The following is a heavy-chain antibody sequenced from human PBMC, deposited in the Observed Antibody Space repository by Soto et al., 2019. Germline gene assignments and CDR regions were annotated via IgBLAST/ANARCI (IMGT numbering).Heavy chain of an antibody. J-gene: IGHJ4*02. CDR2: FDPEDGET. CDR3: ATGLTYYDILTGYRDVYYCDY. CDR1: GYTLTELS. Sequence: ASVKVSCKVSGYTLTELSMHWVRQAPGKGLEWMGGFDPEDGETIYAQKFQGRVTMTEDTSTDTAYMELSSLRSEDTAVYYCATGLTYYDILTGYRDVYYCDYWREGPLVSVSS. D-gene: IGHD3-9*01. V-gene: IGHV1-24*01.